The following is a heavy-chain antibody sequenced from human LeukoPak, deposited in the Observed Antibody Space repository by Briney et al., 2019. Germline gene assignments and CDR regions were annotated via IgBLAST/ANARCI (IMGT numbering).Heavy chain of an antibody. CDR1: GYTFTSYY. Sequence: ASVKVSCKAAGYTFTSYYMHWVRQARGQGLEWMGIINPSGGSTSYAQKFQGRVTMTRDTSTSTVYMELSSLRSGDTAVYYCARRFYRDFDYWGQGTLVTVSS. CDR2: INPSGGST. J-gene: IGHJ4*02. CDR3: ARRFYRDFDY. V-gene: IGHV1-46*01. D-gene: IGHD3-16*02.